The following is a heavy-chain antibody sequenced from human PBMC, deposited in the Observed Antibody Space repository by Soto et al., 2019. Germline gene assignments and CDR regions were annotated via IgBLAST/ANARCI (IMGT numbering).Heavy chain of an antibody. CDR2: ISSSGYI. D-gene: IGHD2-15*01. J-gene: IGHJ6*02. CDR1: GFNFNSYT. Sequence: KPGGSLRLSCAASGFNFNSYTINWVRQAPGKRLEWPSSISSSGYIFSTDSVRGRFTISRDNAKNSVYLQINSLRAEDTAVYFCARDRSGGSCYPGMDVWGQGTTVTVSS. CDR3: ARDRSGGSCYPGMDV. V-gene: IGHV3-21*01.